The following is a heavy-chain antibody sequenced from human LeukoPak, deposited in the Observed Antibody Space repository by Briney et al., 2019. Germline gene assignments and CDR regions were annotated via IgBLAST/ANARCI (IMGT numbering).Heavy chain of an antibody. Sequence: GGSLRLSCGASGFTFAGYTMNWVRQAPGKGLEWVSCIGGSGGSTFYADSVKGRFTISRDNSKNTLYLQINSLRAEDTAVYYCAKDLGQRWLQSDAFDIWGQGTMVTVSS. D-gene: IGHD5-12*01. CDR1: GFTFAGYT. J-gene: IGHJ3*02. CDR3: AKDLGQRWLQSDAFDI. CDR2: IGGSGGST. V-gene: IGHV3-23*01.